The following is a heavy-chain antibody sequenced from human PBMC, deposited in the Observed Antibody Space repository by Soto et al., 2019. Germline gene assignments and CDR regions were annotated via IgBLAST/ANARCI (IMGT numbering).Heavy chain of an antibody. CDR2: IYYSGST. CDR1: GGSISSVGYY. J-gene: IGHJ4*02. V-gene: IGHV4-31*03. D-gene: IGHD2-2*01. CDR3: ATRNPYCSSSSCYASPFDY. Sequence: SETLSLTCTVSGGSISSVGYYWSWIRQHPGKGLEWIGYIYYSGSTDYNSSLKSRVTISVDTSKNQFSLNLSSVTAADTAVYYCATRNPYCSSSSCYASPFDYWGQGTLVTVS.